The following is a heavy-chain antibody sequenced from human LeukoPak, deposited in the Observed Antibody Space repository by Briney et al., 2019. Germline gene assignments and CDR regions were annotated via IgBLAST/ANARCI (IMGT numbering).Heavy chain of an antibody. CDR1: GYTFTSYY. CDR3: ARVSGEYQLLYYFDS. Sequence: ASVKVSCKASGYTFTSYYMHWVRQAPGQGLEWMGIINPSGGSTSYAQKFQGRVTMTRDTSTSTVYMELSSLRSEDTAVYYCARVSGEYQLLYYFDSWGQGTLVTVSS. CDR2: INPSGGST. V-gene: IGHV1-46*01. D-gene: IGHD2-2*01. J-gene: IGHJ4*02.